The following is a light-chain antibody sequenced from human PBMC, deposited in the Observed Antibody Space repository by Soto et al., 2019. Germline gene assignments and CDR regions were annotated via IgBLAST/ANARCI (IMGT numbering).Light chain of an antibody. V-gene: IGLV1-47*01. Sequence: QSVLTQPPSASGTPGQRVTISCSGSSSNIGSNYVYWYQQLPGTAPKLLIYRNNQRPSGVPDRFSGSKSGTSASLAISGLRSEDEAVYYCAAWDDSLSGSYVFGTGTKVTDL. CDR3: AAWDDSLSGSYV. CDR1: SSNIGSNY. J-gene: IGLJ1*01. CDR2: RNN.